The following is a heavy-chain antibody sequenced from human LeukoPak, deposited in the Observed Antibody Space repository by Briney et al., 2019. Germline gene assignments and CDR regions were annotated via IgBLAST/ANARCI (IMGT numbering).Heavy chain of an antibody. D-gene: IGHD3-22*01. Sequence: PSETLSLTCTVSGGSISSGGYYWSWIRQHPGKGLEWIGYIYYSGSTYYNPSLKSRVTISVDTSKNQFSLKLSSVTAADTAVYYCARDQGYYYDGSGYIDYWGQGTLVTVSS. CDR2: IYYSGST. CDR3: ARDQGYYYDGSGYIDY. J-gene: IGHJ4*02. CDR1: GGSISSGGYY. V-gene: IGHV4-31*03.